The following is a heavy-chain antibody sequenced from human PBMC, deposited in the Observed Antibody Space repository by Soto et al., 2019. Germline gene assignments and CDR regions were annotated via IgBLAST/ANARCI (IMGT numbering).Heavy chain of an antibody. CDR3: ARMSYFYDKWYFDI. CDR1: GGSINNNDYY. CDR2: VYYSGST. V-gene: IGHV4-30-4*01. J-gene: IGHJ2*01. D-gene: IGHD3-22*01. Sequence: QLQESGPGLVKPSQTLSLTCSVSGGSINNNDYYWSWIRQTPGKGLEWIGYVYYSGSTDYIPSLKSRLSTSKDKSTNQFHLKLHSVTAADKATYFCARMSYFYDKWYFDIWGRGTLVTVSS.